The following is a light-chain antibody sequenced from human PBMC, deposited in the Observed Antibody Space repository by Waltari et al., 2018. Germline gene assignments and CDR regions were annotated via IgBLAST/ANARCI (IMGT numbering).Light chain of an antibody. CDR1: YSNIGRNA. CDR3: ATWDDSLNAWV. J-gene: IGLJ3*02. V-gene: IGLV1-44*01. CDR2: IDN. Sequence: TPGQRVTISCSGSYSNIGRNAVNWYQQLPEAAPKLLIYIDNQRPSGVPDRFSGSKSGTSASLAISGLQSEDEAVYHCATWDDSLNAWVFGGGTKVTVL.